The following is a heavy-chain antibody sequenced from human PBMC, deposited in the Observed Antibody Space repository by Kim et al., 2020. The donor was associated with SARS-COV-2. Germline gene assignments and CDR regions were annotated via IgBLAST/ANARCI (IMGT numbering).Heavy chain of an antibody. J-gene: IGHJ4*02. V-gene: IGHV3-30*01. Sequence: GSVKGRFTISRDNSKTTLYLQMNSLRAEDTDVYYCARGGCSSTSCYGLDYWGQGTLVTVSS. CDR3: ARGGCSSTSCYGLDY. D-gene: IGHD2-2*01.